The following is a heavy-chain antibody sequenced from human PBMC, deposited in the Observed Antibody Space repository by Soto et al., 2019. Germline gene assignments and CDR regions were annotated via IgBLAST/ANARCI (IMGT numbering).Heavy chain of an antibody. CDR1: GGSVSSGNYY. CDR2: IYYSGST. CDR3: ARGTDDFWSGRHYNYGMDV. V-gene: IGHV4-61*01. D-gene: IGHD3-3*01. Sequence: SETLSLTCTVSGGSVSSGNYYWSWIRQPPGKGLEWIGYIYYSGSTNYNPSLKSRVTISVDTSKNQLSLKLTSVSAADTAVYYCARGTDDFWSGRHYNYGMDVWGLGTTVTVSS. J-gene: IGHJ6*02.